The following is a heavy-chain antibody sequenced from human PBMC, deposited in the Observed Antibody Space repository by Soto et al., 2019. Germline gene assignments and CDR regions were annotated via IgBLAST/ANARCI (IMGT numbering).Heavy chain of an antibody. V-gene: IGHV1-69*01. CDR1: GGTFSSYA. Sequence: QVQLVQSGAEVKKPGSSVKVSCKASGGTFSSYAISWVRQAPGQGLEWMGGIIPIFGTANYAQKFQGRVMITAEESMRTAYMVRSSRRYEDTAVYCYARDPKYYYVSSGCTFSSSYSFYFCGHAALVTFSA. CDR3: ARDPKYYYVSSGCTFSSSYSFYF. J-gene: IGHJ4*01. D-gene: IGHD3-22*01. CDR2: IIPIFGTA.